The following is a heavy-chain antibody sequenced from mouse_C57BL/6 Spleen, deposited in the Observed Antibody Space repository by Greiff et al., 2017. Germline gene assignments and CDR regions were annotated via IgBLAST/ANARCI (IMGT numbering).Heavy chain of an antibody. V-gene: IGHV1-82*01. CDR1: GYAFSSSW. Sequence: QVQLKQSGPELVKPGASVKISCKASGYAFSSSWMNWVKQRPGKGLEWIGRIYPGDGDTNYNGKFKGKATLTADKSSSTAYMQLSSLTSEDSAVYFCARGTTVVATNYYAMDYWGQGTSVTVSS. J-gene: IGHJ4*01. CDR3: ARGTTVVATNYYAMDY. CDR2: IYPGDGDT. D-gene: IGHD1-1*01.